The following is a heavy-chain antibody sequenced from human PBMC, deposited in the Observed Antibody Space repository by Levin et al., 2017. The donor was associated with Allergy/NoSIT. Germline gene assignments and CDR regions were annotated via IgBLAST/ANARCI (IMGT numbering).Heavy chain of an antibody. Sequence: GGSLRLSCAASGFTFDDYAMHWVRQAPGKGLEWVSGISWNSGSIGYADSVKGRFTISRDNAKNSLYLQMNSLRAEDTALYYCAKDRAGTTGGVVDYWGQGTLVTVSS. CDR2: ISWNSGSI. D-gene: IGHD1-1*01. CDR1: GFTFDDYA. V-gene: IGHV3-9*01. CDR3: AKDRAGTTGGVVDY. J-gene: IGHJ4*02.